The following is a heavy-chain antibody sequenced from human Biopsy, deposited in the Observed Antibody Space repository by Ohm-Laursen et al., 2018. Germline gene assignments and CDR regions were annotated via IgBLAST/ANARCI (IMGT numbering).Heavy chain of an antibody. Sequence: TLSLTCSVSGGSISSGGSYWSWVRQRPGKGLEWIGYIFSSANTYYNPSLKNLITISGDTSKNQFSLKLNSVTAADTAVYYCARGDYFDSNGYFWFDPWGQGTLVTVSS. CDR3: ARGDYFDSNGYFWFDP. CDR2: IFSSANT. J-gene: IGHJ5*02. CDR1: GGSISSGGSY. V-gene: IGHV4-31*01. D-gene: IGHD3-22*01.